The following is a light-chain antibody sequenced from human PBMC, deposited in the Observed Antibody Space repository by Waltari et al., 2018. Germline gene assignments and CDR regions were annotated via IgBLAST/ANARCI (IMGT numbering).Light chain of an antibody. V-gene: IGLV3-19*01. CDR3: NSRDSNNNRVF. Sequence: SSELTQDPAVSVALGQTVSISCQGDRISRYSASWYQQKPRQAPLLVIYGKSSRPSGIPDRFSGSSSGNTASLTITGAQAEDEADYYCNSRDSNNNRVFFGGGTKLTVL. J-gene: IGLJ2*01. CDR2: GKS. CDR1: RISRYS.